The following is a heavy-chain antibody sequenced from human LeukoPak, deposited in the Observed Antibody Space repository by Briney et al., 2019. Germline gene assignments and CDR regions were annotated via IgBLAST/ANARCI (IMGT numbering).Heavy chain of an antibody. CDR3: ARDLGHTGYDLYDY. CDR2: MKQDGSEK. CDR1: GINFRGYW. V-gene: IGHV3-7*01. Sequence: GGSLRLSCAVSGINFRGYWMAWVRQAPGKGLEWVANMKQDGSEKYYLDSVKGRFTISRDNAKNSLDLEMNSLRVEDTAVYYCARDLGHTGYDLYDYWGQGTLVTVSS. J-gene: IGHJ4*02. D-gene: IGHD5-12*01.